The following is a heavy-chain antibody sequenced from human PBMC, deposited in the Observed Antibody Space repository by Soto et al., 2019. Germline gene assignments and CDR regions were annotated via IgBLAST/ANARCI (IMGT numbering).Heavy chain of an antibody. Sequence: QVQLQESGPGLVKPSETLSLTCTVSGGSLTSYYWSWIRQPPGKGLEWIGFVYYTGIARYNPSLKSRVTLSVNTSKNQFSLKLTSVTAADTAIYYCARRIVSTEPFDYWGQGTLVTVSS. V-gene: IGHV4-59*08. CDR3: ARRIVSTEPFDY. D-gene: IGHD5-12*01. CDR2: VYYTGIA. CDR1: GGSLTSYY. J-gene: IGHJ4*02.